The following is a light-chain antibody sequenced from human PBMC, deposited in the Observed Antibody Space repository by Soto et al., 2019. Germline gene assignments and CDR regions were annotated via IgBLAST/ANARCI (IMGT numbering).Light chain of an antibody. CDR1: QSVSSN. J-gene: IGKJ1*01. CDR3: QQYNNWPRT. CDR2: GAS. V-gene: IGKV3-15*01. Sequence: EIVMTQSPASLSVSPGERATLSCRASQSVSSNLAWYQQKPGQAPRLLIYGASTGATGVPARFSGSGSGTDFTLTISSLQSEDFAVYYCQQYNNWPRTFGQGTKVESK.